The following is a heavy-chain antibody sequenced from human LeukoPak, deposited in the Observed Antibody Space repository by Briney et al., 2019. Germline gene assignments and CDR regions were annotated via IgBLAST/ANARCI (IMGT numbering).Heavy chain of an antibody. D-gene: IGHD4-17*01. CDR1: GGSISSYY. CDR3: ARGGGDYHAGPYCFDY. CDR2: INHSGST. J-gene: IGHJ4*02. Sequence: SETLSLTCTVSGGSISSYYWSWIRQPPGKRLEWIGEINHSGSTNYNPSLKSRVTISVDTSKNQFSLKLSPVTAADTAVYYCARGGGDYHAGPYCFDYWGQGTLVTVSS. V-gene: IGHV4-34*01.